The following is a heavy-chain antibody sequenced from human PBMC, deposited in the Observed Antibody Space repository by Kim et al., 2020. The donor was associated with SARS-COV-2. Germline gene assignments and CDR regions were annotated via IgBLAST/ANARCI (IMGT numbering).Heavy chain of an antibody. CDR3: ARLTTTGGWFDP. Sequence: TYNPPLKSRVTISVDTSKNQCSLKLSSVTAADTAVYYCARLTTTGGWFDPWGQGTLVTVSS. D-gene: IGHD4-17*01. J-gene: IGHJ5*02. V-gene: IGHV4-59*01.